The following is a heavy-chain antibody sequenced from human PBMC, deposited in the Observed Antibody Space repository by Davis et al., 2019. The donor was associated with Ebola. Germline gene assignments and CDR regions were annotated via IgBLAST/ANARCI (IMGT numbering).Heavy chain of an antibody. J-gene: IGHJ5*02. Sequence: ASVKVSCKASGYTFTGYYMHWVRQAPGQGLEWMGWINPNSGGTNYAQKFQGWVTMTRDTSISTAYMELSRLRSDDTAVYYCARTIGYCSSTSCWAWFDPWGQGTLVTVSS. V-gene: IGHV1-2*04. CDR2: INPNSGGT. CDR3: ARTIGYCSSTSCWAWFDP. CDR1: GYTFTGYY. D-gene: IGHD2-2*03.